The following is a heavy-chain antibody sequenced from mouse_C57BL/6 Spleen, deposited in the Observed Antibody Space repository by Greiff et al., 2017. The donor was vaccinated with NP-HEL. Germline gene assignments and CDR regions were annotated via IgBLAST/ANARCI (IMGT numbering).Heavy chain of an antibody. Sequence: EVKLMESGGGLVKPGGSLKLSCAASGFTFSSYAMSWVRQTPEKRLEWVATISDGGSYTYYPDNVKGRFTISRDNAKNNLYLQMSHLKSEDTAMYYCARDSYGSSYDYAMDYWGQGTSVTVSS. CDR3: ARDSYGSSYDYAMDY. D-gene: IGHD1-1*01. V-gene: IGHV5-4*01. J-gene: IGHJ4*01. CDR2: ISDGGSYT. CDR1: GFTFSSYA.